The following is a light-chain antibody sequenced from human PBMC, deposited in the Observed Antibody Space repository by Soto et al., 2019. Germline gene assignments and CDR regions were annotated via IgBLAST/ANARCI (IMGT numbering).Light chain of an antibody. CDR3: QQYGSSPRT. J-gene: IGKJ1*01. Sequence: EIVLTQSPGTLSLSPGERATLSCRASQSVSSSYFAWYQQKPGQAPKLLIYDASSRATGIPDRFGGSGSGTDFTLTISRLEPEDFAVYFCQQYGSSPRTFGQGTKVEIK. CDR2: DAS. V-gene: IGKV3-20*01. CDR1: QSVSSSY.